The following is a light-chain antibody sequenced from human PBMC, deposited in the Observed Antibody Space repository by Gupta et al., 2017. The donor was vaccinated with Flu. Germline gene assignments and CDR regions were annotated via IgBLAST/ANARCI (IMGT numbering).Light chain of an antibody. CDR2: LVS. CDR1: QSIVYSDGSTI. J-gene: IGKJ1*01. V-gene: IGKV2-30*01. CDR3: MQGAHWPWA. Sequence: DVVIPNSPPPLPVPLGQPASTSCRSSQSIVYSDGSTILHWFQQRPGQSPRRLIYLVSHRESGVPDKFSGSGSGTEFTLKISRVEAEDVGVYFCMQGAHWPWALGQGTKVEIK.